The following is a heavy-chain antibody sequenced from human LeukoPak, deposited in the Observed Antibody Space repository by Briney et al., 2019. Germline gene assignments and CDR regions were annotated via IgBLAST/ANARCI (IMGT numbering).Heavy chain of an antibody. Sequence: PSETLSLTCTVSGGSISGYYWSWIRQPPGKGLEWIGYIYYSGSTNYNPSLKSRVTISVDTSKNQFSLKLSSVTAADTAVYYCARGTYYYDRPLDYWGQGTLVTVSS. CDR2: IYYSGST. J-gene: IGHJ4*02. V-gene: IGHV4-59*01. CDR1: GGSISGYY. D-gene: IGHD3-22*01. CDR3: ARGTYYYDRPLDY.